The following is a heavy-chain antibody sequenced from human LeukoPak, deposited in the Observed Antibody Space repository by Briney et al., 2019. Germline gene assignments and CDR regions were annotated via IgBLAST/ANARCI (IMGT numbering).Heavy chain of an antibody. J-gene: IGHJ6*02. V-gene: IGHV3-48*01. D-gene: IGHD6-13*01. CDR1: GFTFSSYS. CDR2: ISSSSTI. CDR3: ARSSSSSWAEFYYYYGMDV. Sequence: GGSLRLSCAASGFTFSSYSMNWVRQAPGKGLEWVSYISSSSTIYYADSVKGRFTISRDNAKNSLYLQMNSLRAEDTAVYYCARSSSSSWAEFYYYYGMDVWGQGTTVTVSS.